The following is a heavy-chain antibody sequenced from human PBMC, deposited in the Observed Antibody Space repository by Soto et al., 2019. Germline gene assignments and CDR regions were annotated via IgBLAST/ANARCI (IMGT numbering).Heavy chain of an antibody. J-gene: IGHJ4*02. Sequence: EVQLVESGGGLVQPGRSLRLSCAASGFTFDDYAMHWVRQAPGKGLEWVSGISWNSGSIGYADSVKGRFTISRDNAKHSLYLQMNSLRAEDTALYYCAKGLGYCSGGSCRGFDYWGQGTLVTVSS. CDR2: ISWNSGSI. CDR1: GFTFDDYA. V-gene: IGHV3-9*01. D-gene: IGHD2-15*01. CDR3: AKGLGYCSGGSCRGFDY.